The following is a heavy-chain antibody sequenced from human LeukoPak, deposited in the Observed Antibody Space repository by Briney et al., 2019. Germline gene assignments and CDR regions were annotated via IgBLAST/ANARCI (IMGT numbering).Heavy chain of an antibody. Sequence: GASVKVSCKASGYTFTGYYMHWVRQAPGQGLEWMGWINPNSGDTNYAQKFQGRVTMTRDTSISTAYMELSRLRSDDTAVYYCARDRIDIAARPYYYYYMDVWGKGTTVTVSS. CDR3: ARDRIDIAARPYYYYYMDV. CDR2: INPNSGDT. D-gene: IGHD6-6*01. J-gene: IGHJ6*03. CDR1: GYTFTGYY. V-gene: IGHV1-2*02.